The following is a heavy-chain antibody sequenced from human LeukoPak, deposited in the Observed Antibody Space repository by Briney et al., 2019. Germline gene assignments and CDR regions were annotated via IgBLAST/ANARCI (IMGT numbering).Heavy chain of an antibody. Sequence: GRSLRLSCAASGVTFSSYGMHWVRQAPGKGLEWVAVIWYDGSNKYYADSVKGRFTISRDNSKNTLYLQMNSLRAEDTAVYYCAREGDGSYYYFDYWGQGTLVTVSS. J-gene: IGHJ4*02. CDR2: IWYDGSNK. D-gene: IGHD1-26*01. CDR3: AREGDGSYYYFDY. V-gene: IGHV3-33*01. CDR1: GVTFSSYG.